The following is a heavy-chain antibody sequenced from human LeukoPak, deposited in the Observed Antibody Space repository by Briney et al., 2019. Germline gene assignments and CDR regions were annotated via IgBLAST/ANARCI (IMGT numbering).Heavy chain of an antibody. CDR3: ARVGGQEYYDILTGYEDY. D-gene: IGHD3-9*01. CDR1: GGSFSGYY. Sequence: SETLSLTCAVYGGSFSGYYWSWIRQPPGKGLEWIGEINYSGSTNYNPSLKSRVTISVDTSKNQFSLKPSAVTAADTAVYYCARVGGQEYYDILTGYEDYWGQGTLVTVSS. V-gene: IGHV4-34*01. J-gene: IGHJ4*02. CDR2: INYSGST.